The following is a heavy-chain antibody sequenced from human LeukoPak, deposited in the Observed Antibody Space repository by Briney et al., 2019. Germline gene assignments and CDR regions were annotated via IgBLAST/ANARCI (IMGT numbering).Heavy chain of an antibody. CDR2: ISAYNGNT. V-gene: IGHV1-18*01. CDR1: GYTFTSYG. D-gene: IGHD3-16*02. J-gene: IGHJ4*02. Sequence: ASVKVSCKASGYTFTSYGISWVRQAPGQGLEWMGWISAYNGNTYYAQKFQGRVTITTDESTSTAYMELSSLRSEDTAVYYCARDRSDDYVWGSYQVDGTFRGHFDYWGQGSLVTVSS. CDR3: ARDRSDDYVWGSYQVDGTFRGHFDY.